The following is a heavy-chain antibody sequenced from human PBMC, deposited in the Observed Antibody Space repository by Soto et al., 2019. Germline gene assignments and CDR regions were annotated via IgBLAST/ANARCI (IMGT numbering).Heavy chain of an antibody. CDR2: IIPIFGTA. D-gene: IGHD6-19*01. CDR3: AKVRYSSPMGYYYGMDV. Sequence: QAQLEQSGGEVKKPGSSVKVSCKASRVAFSKFIVTWVRQAPGPGLEWVGGIIPIFGTANYAQKFQGRVTITADESTRTSYMEVNNLRSEDTAVYYCAKVRYSSPMGYYYGMDVWGQGTTVTVSS. V-gene: IGHV1-69*01. CDR1: RVAFSKFI. J-gene: IGHJ6*02.